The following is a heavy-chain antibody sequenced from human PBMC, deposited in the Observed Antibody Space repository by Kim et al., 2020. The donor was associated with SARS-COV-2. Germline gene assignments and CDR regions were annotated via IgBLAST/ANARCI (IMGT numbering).Heavy chain of an antibody. CDR3: AIFKPIVVVPAISGLFDY. CDR1: GGSISSYY. D-gene: IGHD2-2*01. Sequence: SETLSLTCTVSGGSISSYYWSWIRQPPGKGLEWIGYIYYSGSTNYNPSLKSRVTISVDTSKNQFSLKLSSVTAADTAVYYCAIFKPIVVVPAISGLFDYWGQGTLVTVSS. J-gene: IGHJ4*02. CDR2: IYYSGST. V-gene: IGHV4-59*01.